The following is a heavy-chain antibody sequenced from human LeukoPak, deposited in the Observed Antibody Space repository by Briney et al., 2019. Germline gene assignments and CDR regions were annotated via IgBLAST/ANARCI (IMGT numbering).Heavy chain of an antibody. CDR3: VREGVGAAHFDY. D-gene: IGHD1-26*01. CDR2: ISGGSTYI. Sequence: GGSLRLSCAASGFIFTNYNLNWVRQAPGKGLEWISSISGGSTYIYYADSVRGRFTISRDNAKNSLYLQMNSLRVEDTAVYYCVREGVGAAHFDYWGQGTLVTVSS. CDR1: GFIFTNYN. V-gene: IGHV3-21*01. J-gene: IGHJ4*02.